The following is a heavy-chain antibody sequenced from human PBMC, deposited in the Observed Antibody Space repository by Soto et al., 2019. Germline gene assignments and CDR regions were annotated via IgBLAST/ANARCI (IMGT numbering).Heavy chain of an antibody. CDR3: ATFGVVWGMDV. J-gene: IGHJ6*02. Sequence: EVQLVESGGGLVQPGGSLRLSCAASGLTFSRYWMHWVRQVPGKGLVWVSRISNDGRSTGYADSVKGRFTVSRDSAKNTLYLQMNSLRAEDTAVYYCATFGVVWGMDVLGQGTTVTVSS. V-gene: IGHV3-74*01. CDR2: ISNDGRST. CDR1: GLTFSRYW. D-gene: IGHD3-16*01.